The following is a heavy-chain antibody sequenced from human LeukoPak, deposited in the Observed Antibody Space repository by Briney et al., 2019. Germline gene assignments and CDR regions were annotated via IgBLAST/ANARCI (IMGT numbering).Heavy chain of an antibody. CDR2: IIPILGIA. Sequence: SVKVSCKASGGTFSSYTISWVRQAPGQGLGWMGRIIPILGIANYAQKFQGRVTITADKSTSTAYMELSSLRSEDTAVYYCARDMEVGVVIIRVDAFDIWGQGTMVTVSS. V-gene: IGHV1-69*04. CDR1: GGTFSSYT. J-gene: IGHJ3*02. CDR3: ARDMEVGVVIIRVDAFDI. D-gene: IGHD3-3*01.